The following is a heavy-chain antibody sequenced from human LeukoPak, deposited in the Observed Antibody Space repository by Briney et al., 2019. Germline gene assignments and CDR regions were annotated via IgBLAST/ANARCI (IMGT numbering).Heavy chain of an antibody. J-gene: IGHJ6*02. CDR2: MNPNSGNT. CDR1: GYTFTSYG. CDR3: ARGCGGSCLYYYYYGMDV. V-gene: IGHV1-8*01. Sequence: ASVKVSCKASGYTFTSYGISWVRQATGQGLEWMGWMNPNSGNTGYAQKFQGRVTMTRNTSISTAYMELSSLRSEDTAVYYCARGCGGSCLYYYYYGMDVWGQGTTVTVSS. D-gene: IGHD2-15*01.